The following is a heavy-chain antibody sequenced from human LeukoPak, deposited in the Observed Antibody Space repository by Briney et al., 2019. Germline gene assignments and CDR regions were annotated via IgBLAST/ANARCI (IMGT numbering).Heavy chain of an antibody. D-gene: IGHD4-17*01. CDR2: VYYSGST. CDR1: GGSISIYF. V-gene: IGHV4-59*08. CDR3: SRHGDYGELLFHY. J-gene: IGHJ4*02. Sequence: SETLSLTCTVSGGSISIYFWSWIRQPPGKGLEWIGYVYYSGSTNYNPSLKSRVTFSVDTSKNQFSLKLSSVTAADTAVYYCSRHGDYGELLFHYWGQGTLVTVSS.